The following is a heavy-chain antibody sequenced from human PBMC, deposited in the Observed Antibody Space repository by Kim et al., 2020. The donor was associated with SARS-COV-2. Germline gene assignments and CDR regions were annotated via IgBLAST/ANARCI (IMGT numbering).Heavy chain of an antibody. V-gene: IGHV1-3*01. J-gene: IGHJ4*02. Sequence: YSQKFQGRVTITRDTSASTAYMELSSLRSEDTAVYYGARVVRGSTEGFDYWGQGTLVTVSS. D-gene: IGHD2-2*01. CDR3: ARVVRGSTEGFDY.